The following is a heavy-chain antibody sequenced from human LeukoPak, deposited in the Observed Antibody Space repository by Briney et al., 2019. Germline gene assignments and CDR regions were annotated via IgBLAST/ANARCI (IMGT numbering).Heavy chain of an antibody. V-gene: IGHV4-34*01. CDR1: GGSFSGYY. J-gene: IGHJ4*02. D-gene: IGHD3-3*01. CDR2: INHSGST. CDR3: ARAGKRSGVDY. Sequence: PSETLSLTCAVYGGSFSGYYWSWIRQPPGKGLEWIGEINHSGSTNYNPSLRSRVTISVDTSKNQFSLKLSSVTAADTAVYYCARAGKRSGVDYWGQGTLVTVSS.